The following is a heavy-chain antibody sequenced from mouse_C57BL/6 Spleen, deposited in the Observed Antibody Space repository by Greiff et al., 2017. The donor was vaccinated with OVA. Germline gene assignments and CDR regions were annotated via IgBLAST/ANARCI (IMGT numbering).Heavy chain of an antibody. J-gene: IGHJ1*03. CDR1: GYSFTDYN. Sequence: EVKLVESGPELVKPGASVKISCKASGYSFTDYNMNWVKQSNGKSLEWIGVINPNYGTTSYNQKFKGKATLTVDQSSSTAYMQLNSLTSEDSAVYYCARDYYYGSSYGYFDVWGTGTTVTVSS. D-gene: IGHD1-1*01. V-gene: IGHV1-39*01. CDR3: ARDYYYGSSYGYFDV. CDR2: INPNYGTT.